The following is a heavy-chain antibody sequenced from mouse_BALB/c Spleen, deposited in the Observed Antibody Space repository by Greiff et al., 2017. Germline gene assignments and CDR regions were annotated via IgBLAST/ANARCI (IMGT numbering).Heavy chain of an antibody. Sequence: DVMLVESGGGLVQPGGSLKLSCAASGFTFSSYTMSWVRQTPEKRLEWVAYISNGGGSTYYPDTVKGRFTISRDNAKNTLYLKMSSLKSEDTAMYYCARQGLLRIFDYWGQGTTLTVAS. CDR2: ISNGGGST. CDR1: GFTFSSYT. CDR3: ARQGLLRIFDY. J-gene: IGHJ2*01. V-gene: IGHV5-12-2*01. D-gene: IGHD1-1*01.